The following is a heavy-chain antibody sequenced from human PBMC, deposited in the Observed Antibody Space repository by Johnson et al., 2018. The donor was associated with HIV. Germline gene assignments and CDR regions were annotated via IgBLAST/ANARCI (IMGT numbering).Heavy chain of an antibody. Sequence: EVQLVESGGGVVQPGRSLRLSCAASGFTFSNAWMSWVRQAPGQGLEWVSAIGTAGDTYYPGSVKGRFTISRENAKNSLYLQMNSLGAGYTAVYYCARVTNDAFDIWGQGTMVTVSS. CDR3: ARVTNDAFDI. V-gene: IGHV3-13*01. CDR2: IGTAGDT. CDR1: GFTFSNAW. J-gene: IGHJ3*02.